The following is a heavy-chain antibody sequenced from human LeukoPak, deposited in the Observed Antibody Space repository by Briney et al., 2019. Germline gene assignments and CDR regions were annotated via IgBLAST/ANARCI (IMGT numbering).Heavy chain of an antibody. J-gene: IGHJ4*02. Sequence: SETLSLTCTVSGGSINSYYWSWIRQPPGKGLEWIGYIYYSGSTNYNPSLKSRVTISVDTSKNQFSLKLSSVTAADTAVYYCARAGMGYYFDYWGQGTLVTVSS. CDR3: ARAGMGYYFDY. CDR2: IYYSGST. CDR1: GGSINSYY. V-gene: IGHV4-59*01. D-gene: IGHD6-13*01.